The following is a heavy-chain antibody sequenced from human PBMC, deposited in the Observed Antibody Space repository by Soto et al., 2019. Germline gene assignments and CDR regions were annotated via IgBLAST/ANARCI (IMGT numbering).Heavy chain of an antibody. V-gene: IGHV3-23*01. CDR2: ISGSGGST. J-gene: IGHJ4*02. Sequence: GGSLRLSCASSGFTFSSYAMSLVRQAPGKGLEWVSAISGSGGSTYYADSVKGRFTISRDNSKNTLYLQMNSLRAEDTALYYCAKDPLSLAPLFYWGQGTLVTVSS. CDR1: GFTFSSYA. CDR3: AKDPLSLAPLFY. D-gene: IGHD3-16*01.